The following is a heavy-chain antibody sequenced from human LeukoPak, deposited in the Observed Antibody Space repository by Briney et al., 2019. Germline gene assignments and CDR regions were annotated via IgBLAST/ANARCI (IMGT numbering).Heavy chain of an antibody. CDR1: GFTFSSYA. V-gene: IGHV3-30-3*01. CDR3: ARAAGVGTNPGASNFDY. J-gene: IGHJ4*02. CDR2: ISYDGSNK. D-gene: IGHD2-8*01. Sequence: GGSLRLSCAASGFTFSSYAMHWVRQAPGKGLEWVAVISYDGSNKYYADSVKGRFTISRDNSKNTLYLQMNSLRAEDTAVYYCARAAGVGTNPGASNFDYWGQGTLVTVSS.